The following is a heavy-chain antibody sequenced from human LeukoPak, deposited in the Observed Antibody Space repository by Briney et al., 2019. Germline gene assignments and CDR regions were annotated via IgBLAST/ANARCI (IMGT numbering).Heavy chain of an antibody. CDR2: ISGSGGST. Sequence: GGSLRLSCAASGFTFSSYAMSWVRQAPGKGLEWVSAISGSGGSTYYADSVNGRFTISRDNSKNALYLQMNSLRAEDTAVYYSPHQDCGGGSCPSHYYYGMDVWGQGTTVTVS. V-gene: IGHV3-23*01. J-gene: IGHJ6*02. CDR1: GFTFSSYA. D-gene: IGHD2-15*01. CDR3: PHQDCGGGSCPSHYYYGMDV.